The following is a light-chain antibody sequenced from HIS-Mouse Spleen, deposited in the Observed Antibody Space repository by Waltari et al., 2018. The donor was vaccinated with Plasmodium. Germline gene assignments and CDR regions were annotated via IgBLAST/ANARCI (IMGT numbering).Light chain of an antibody. V-gene: IGLV3-10*01. CDR1: ALPKKY. CDR2: EES. Sequence: SYELTQPPSVSVSPGQTARITCSGDALPKKYAYWYQQKSGQAPVLVIYEESKRHSGIPERVSGSSSGTMATLTISGAQVEDEADYYCYSTDSSGNHRVFGGGTKLTVL. CDR3: YSTDSSGNHRV. J-gene: IGLJ3*02.